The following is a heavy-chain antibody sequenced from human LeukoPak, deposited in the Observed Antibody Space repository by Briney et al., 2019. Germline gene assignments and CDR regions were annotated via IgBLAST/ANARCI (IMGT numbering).Heavy chain of an antibody. CDR2: ISSSNNYV. CDR1: GFTFSTYS. D-gene: IGHD6-13*01. V-gene: IGHV3-21*01. CDR3: ARAYTTSWYPGY. Sequence: PGGSLRLSCAASGFTFSTYSMNWVRQAPGKGLEWVSSISSSNNYVCYADSVKGRFTISRDNAKNSLYLQMNSLRAEDTAVYYCARAYTTSWYPGYWGQGTLVTVSS. J-gene: IGHJ4*02.